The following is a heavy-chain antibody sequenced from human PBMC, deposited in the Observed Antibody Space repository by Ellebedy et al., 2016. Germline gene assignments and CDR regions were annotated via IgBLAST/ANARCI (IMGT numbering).Heavy chain of an antibody. V-gene: IGHV1-69*13. J-gene: IGHJ4*02. D-gene: IGHD2-15*01. CDR2: VIPIFGTA. Sequence: SVKVSXXASGGTFSSYAISWVRQAPGQGLEWMGGVIPIFGTANYAQKFQGRVTITADESTSTAYMELSSLRSEDTAVYYCARENCSGGSCHAHYWGQGTLVTVSS. CDR3: ARENCSGGSCHAHY. CDR1: GGTFSSYA.